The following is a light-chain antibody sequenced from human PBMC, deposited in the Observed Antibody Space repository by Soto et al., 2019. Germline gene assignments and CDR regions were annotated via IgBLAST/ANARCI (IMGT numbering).Light chain of an antibody. J-gene: IGLJ1*01. CDR2: EVS. V-gene: IGLV2-18*01. CDR3: SLYTSENAYV. Sequence: QSVLAQPPSVSGSPGQSVTISCTGTSTDFVSYNRVSWYQRPPGTAPKLMIYEVSKRPSGVPDRFSGSKSGNTASLTISGLQAADEADYYCSLYTSENAYVFGTGTKVTAL. CDR1: STDFVSYNR.